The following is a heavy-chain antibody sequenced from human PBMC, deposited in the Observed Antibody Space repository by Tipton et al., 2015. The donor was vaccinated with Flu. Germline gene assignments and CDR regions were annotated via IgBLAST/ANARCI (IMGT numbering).Heavy chain of an antibody. CDR1: GGSISSSSYY. J-gene: IGHJ6*02. V-gene: IGHV4-39*07. Sequence: TLSLTCTVSGGSISSSSYYWGWIRQPPGKGLEWIGEINHSGSTNYNPSLKSRVTISVDTSKNQFSLKLSSVTAADTAVYYCARDDRVVVVPAAMGFLYGMDVWGQGTTVTVSS. D-gene: IGHD2-2*01. CDR3: ARDDRVVVVPAAMGFLYGMDV. CDR2: INHSGST.